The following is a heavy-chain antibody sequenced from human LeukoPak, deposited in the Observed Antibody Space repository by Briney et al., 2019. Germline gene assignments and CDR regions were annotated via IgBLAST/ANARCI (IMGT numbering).Heavy chain of an antibody. V-gene: IGHV3-48*03. D-gene: IGHD6-19*01. CDR3: ARVGPGKAVAGDFQH. CDR1: GFTFSSYE. J-gene: IGHJ1*01. Sequence: GGSLRLSCAASGFTFSSYEMNWVRQAPGKGLEWVSYISSSGSTIYYADSVKGRFTISRDNAKNSLYLQMNSLRAEDTAVYYCARVGPGKAVAGDFQHWGQGTMVTVSS. CDR2: ISSSGSTI.